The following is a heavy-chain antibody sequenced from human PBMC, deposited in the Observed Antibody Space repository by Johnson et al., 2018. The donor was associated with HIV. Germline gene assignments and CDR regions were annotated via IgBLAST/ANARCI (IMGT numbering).Heavy chain of an antibody. CDR2: IGPGGDT. V-gene: IGHV3-13*01. CDR3: ALSGGAAAYDAFDI. J-gene: IGHJ3*02. D-gene: IGHD6-13*01. CDR1: RFTFSSND. Sequence: VRLVESGGGLVQPGGSLRLSCAASRFTFSSNDMHWVRQATGKGLAWVSTIGPGGDTYYPGSVKGRFTISREHAKNTLYLQMNRLRAEDTAVYYCALSGGAAAYDAFDIWGQGTMVTVSS.